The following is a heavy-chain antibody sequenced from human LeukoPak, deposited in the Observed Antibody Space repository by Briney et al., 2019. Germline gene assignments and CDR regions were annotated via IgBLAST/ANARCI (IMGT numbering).Heavy chain of an antibody. J-gene: IGHJ4*02. CDR3: ATLHRDYYGSSGF. Sequence: ASVKVSCKASGYTFTGYYMHWVRQAPGQGLEWMGRINPNSGGTNYAQKFQGRVTMTRDTSISTAYMELSRLRSDDTAVYYCATLHRDYYGSSGFWGQGTLVTVSS. D-gene: IGHD3-22*01. CDR2: INPNSGGT. CDR1: GYTFTGYY. V-gene: IGHV1-2*06.